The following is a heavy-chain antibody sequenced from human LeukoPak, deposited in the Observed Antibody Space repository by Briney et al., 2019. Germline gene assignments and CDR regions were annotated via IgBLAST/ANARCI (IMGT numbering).Heavy chain of an antibody. CDR2: ITPIFGTP. CDR1: GDTFSSYD. Sequence: GASVKVSCKASGDTFSSYDISWARQAPGQGLEWIGGITPIFGTPNYAQKFQGRVTITADESTRTAYMELRSLRSEDTAVYYCARGWLAETIMVTPYNYWGQGTLVTVSS. V-gene: IGHV1-69*13. CDR3: ARGWLAETIMVTPYNY. J-gene: IGHJ4*02. D-gene: IGHD4-23*01.